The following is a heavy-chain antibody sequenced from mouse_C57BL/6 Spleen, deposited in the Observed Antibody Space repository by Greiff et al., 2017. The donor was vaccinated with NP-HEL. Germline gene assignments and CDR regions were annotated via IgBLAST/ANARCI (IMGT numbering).Heavy chain of an antibody. CDR3: ARDSPGTDYAMDY. V-gene: IGHV5-4*01. CDR2: ISDGGSYT. J-gene: IGHJ4*01. D-gene: IGHD4-1*01. Sequence: EVKLMESGGGLVKPGGSLKLSCAASGFTFSSYAMSWVRQTPEKRLEWVATISDGGSYTYYPDNVKGRFTISRDNAKNNLYLQMSHLKSEDTAMYYCARDSPGTDYAMDYWGQGTSVTVSS. CDR1: GFTFSSYA.